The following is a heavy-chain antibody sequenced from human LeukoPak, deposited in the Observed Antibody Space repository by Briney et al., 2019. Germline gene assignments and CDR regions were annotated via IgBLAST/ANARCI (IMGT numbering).Heavy chain of an antibody. CDR1: GFTFSSYA. Sequence: QPGRSLRLSCAASGFTFSSYAIHGVRQAPGKGLGWVAVISYDGINKYYADSVKGRFTISRDNAKNTLYLQMNSLRAEDTAVYYCARDADVKYWGQGTLVTVSS. V-gene: IGHV3-30-3*01. CDR2: ISYDGINK. J-gene: IGHJ4*02. CDR3: ARDADVKY.